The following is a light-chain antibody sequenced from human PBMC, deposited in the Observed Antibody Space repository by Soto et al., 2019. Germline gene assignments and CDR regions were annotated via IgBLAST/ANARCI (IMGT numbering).Light chain of an antibody. V-gene: IGKV3-20*01. CDR1: QSVPSSF. CDR2: RTS. J-gene: IGKJ4*01. CDR3: QQYGSSTALT. Sequence: EIVLTQSPGTLSLSPGGRATLSCRASQSVPSSFLAWYQQRPGQAPTLLIYRTSTRATGIPVRFSGSGSGTDFTLTISRLEPEDFAVYYCQQYGSSTALTFGGGTKVDIK.